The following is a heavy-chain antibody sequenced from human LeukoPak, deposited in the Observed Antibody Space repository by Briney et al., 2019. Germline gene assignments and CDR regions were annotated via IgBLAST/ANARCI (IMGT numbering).Heavy chain of an antibody. J-gene: IGHJ4*02. Sequence: PGRSLRLSCAVSGFTFSDHYMDWVRQAPGKGLEWIGRSRNEGHSYSTDFAASVRGRASLSRDHSRNSLYLQINSLRTDDTAVYYCVALLRGIGYWGQGTLVTVSS. CDR1: GFTFSDHY. V-gene: IGHV3-72*01. CDR2: SRNEGHSYST. D-gene: IGHD3-10*01. CDR3: VALLRGIGY.